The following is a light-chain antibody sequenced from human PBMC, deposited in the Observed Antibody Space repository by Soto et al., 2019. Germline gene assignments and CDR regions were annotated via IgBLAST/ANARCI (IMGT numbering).Light chain of an antibody. CDR2: AAS. J-gene: IGKJ1*01. V-gene: IGKV1-39*01. CDR3: QQSHSTPQT. Sequence: DIEMTQFPSSLSASVGDRVTITCRASQSINRYLNWYQQKPGKAPKLLIYAASTLQNGVQSRFSGSGFGTDFTLTISSLQPGDFGTYYCQQSHSTPQTFGQGTKVDIK. CDR1: QSINRY.